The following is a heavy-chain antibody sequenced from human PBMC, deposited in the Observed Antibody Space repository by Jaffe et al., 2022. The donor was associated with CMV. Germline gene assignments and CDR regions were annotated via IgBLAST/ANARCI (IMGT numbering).Heavy chain of an antibody. CDR1: GGSISSSNW. V-gene: IGHV4-4*02. CDR3: ARVFGRPGAGSCYSRVCRKYYMDV. Sequence: QVQLQESGPGLVKPSGTLSLTCAVSGGSISSSNWWSWVRQPPGKGLEWIGEIYHSGSTNYNPSLKSRVTISVDKSKNQFSLKLSSVTAADTAVYYCARVFGRPGAGSCYSRVCRKYYMDVWGKGTTVTVSS. D-gene: IGHD2-15*01. CDR2: IYHSGST. J-gene: IGHJ6*03.